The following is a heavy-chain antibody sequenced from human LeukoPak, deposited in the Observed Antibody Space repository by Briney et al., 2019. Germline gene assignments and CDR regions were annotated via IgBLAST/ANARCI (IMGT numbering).Heavy chain of an antibody. V-gene: IGHV4-39*01. J-gene: IGHJ3*02. CDR3: ARGPVGDIVVVPAAISHAFDI. CDR2: IYDSGNTFT. D-gene: IGHD2-2*02. Sequence: SETLSLTCTVSGGSISSTNYYWGWIRQPPGKGLEWIGSIYDSGNTFTYYNPSLMSRVTISVDTSKNQFSLKLSSVTAADTAVYYCARGPVGDIVVVPAAISHAFDIWGQGTMVTVSS. CDR1: GGSISSTNYY.